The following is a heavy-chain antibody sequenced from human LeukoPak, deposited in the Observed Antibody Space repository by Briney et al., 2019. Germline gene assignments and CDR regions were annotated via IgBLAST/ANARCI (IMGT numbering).Heavy chain of an antibody. V-gene: IGHV1-2*06. Sequence: GASVKVSCKASGYTFTSYGISWVRQAPGQGLEWMGRISPSSGGTNYAQKFQGRVTMTRDTSISTAYMELSRLRSDDTAVYYCARDDNSGYYSGPWGQGTLVPVSS. CDR3: ARDDNSGYYSGP. CDR2: ISPSSGGT. D-gene: IGHD3-22*01. CDR1: GYTFTSYG. J-gene: IGHJ5*02.